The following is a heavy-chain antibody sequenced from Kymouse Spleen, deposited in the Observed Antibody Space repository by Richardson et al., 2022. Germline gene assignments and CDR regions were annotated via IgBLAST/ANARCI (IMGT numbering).Heavy chain of an antibody. Sequence: EVQLVESGGGLVKPGGSLRLSCAASGFTFSNAWMSWVRQAPGKGLEWVGRIKSKTDGGTTDYAAPVKGRFTISRDDSKNTLYLQMNSLKTEDTAVYYCTTGDIVVVPAAIPFDYWGQGTLVTVSS. CDR1: GFTFSNAW. D-gene: IGHD2-2*02. V-gene: IGHV3-15*01. J-gene: IGHJ4*02. CDR3: TTGDIVVVPAAIPFDY. CDR2: IKSKTDGGTT.